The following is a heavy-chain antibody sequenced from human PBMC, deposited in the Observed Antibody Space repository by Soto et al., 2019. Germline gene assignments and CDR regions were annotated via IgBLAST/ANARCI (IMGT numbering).Heavy chain of an antibody. CDR2: TYYRSNWYN. V-gene: IGHV6-1*01. Sequence: SQTLSLTCAICGGSVSSNSAAWNWIRQSPSRGLEWLGRTYYRSNWYNDYAVSVKSRITINPDTSKNQFSLQLNSATPEDTAVYYRARERQQPAGQWFDPWGQGTLVTVSS. CDR1: GGSVSSNSAA. J-gene: IGHJ5*02. D-gene: IGHD6-13*01. CDR3: ARERQQPAGQWFDP.